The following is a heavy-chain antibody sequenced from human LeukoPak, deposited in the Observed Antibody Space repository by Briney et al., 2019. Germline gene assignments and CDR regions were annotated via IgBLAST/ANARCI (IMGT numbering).Heavy chain of an antibody. V-gene: IGHV1-46*01. J-gene: IGHJ4*02. CDR1: GYTFTSYY. D-gene: IGHD5-24*01. Sequence: ASVKVSCEASGYTFTSYYVQWVRQAPGQGPEWMGQINPSGGSTSYAQKFQGRVTMTRDTSTSTVYMELSSLRSEDTAVYYCARRSRDGYNRFDYWGQATLVTVSS. CDR3: ARRSRDGYNRFDY. CDR2: INPSGGST.